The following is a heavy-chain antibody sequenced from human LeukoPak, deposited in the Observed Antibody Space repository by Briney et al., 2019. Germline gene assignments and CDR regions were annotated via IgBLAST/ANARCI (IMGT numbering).Heavy chain of an antibody. CDR2: IYFSGNT. Sequence: SETLSLTCTVSGVSISSYYWSWIRQPPGKGLEWIGYIYFSGNTNSNPSLKSRVTISVDTSKNQFSLKLSSVTAADTAVYYCARELRWTAGWFDPWGQGTLVTVSS. CDR3: ARELRWTAGWFDP. D-gene: IGHD5-24*01. J-gene: IGHJ5*02. CDR1: GVSISSYY. V-gene: IGHV4-59*12.